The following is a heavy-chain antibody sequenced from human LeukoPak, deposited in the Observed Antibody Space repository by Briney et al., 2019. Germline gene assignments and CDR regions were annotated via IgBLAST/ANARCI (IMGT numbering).Heavy chain of an antibody. CDR3: ARNENSGWGYFDY. Sequence: GGSLRLSCAASRFTFNSYAMSWGRPAPGKGLGWVSVIGGSNGITFYVGSVKGRFTISRDNSKDTLYLQMNSLRAEDTAVYYCARNENSGWGYFDYWGQGTLVTVSS. V-gene: IGHV3-23*01. D-gene: IGHD5-12*01. CDR2: IGGSNGIT. J-gene: IGHJ4*02. CDR1: RFTFNSYA.